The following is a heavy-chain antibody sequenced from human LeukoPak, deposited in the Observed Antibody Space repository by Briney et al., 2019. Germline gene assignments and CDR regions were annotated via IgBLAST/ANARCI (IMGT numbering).Heavy chain of an antibody. CDR3: ARDLTGNYYDSSGDY. J-gene: IGHJ4*02. D-gene: IGHD3-22*01. CDR1: GYTFTGCY. V-gene: IGHV1-2*02. CDR2: GNPNSGGT. Sequence: ASVKVSCKASGYTFTGCYIHWGRQAPGQGLEWMGWGNPNSGGTNYARKFQGRVTMTRDTSISTAYMELSRLRSDDTAVYYCARDLTGNYYDSSGDYWGQGTLVTVSS.